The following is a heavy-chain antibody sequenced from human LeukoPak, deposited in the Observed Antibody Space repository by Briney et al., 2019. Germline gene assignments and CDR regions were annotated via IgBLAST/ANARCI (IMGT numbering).Heavy chain of an antibody. CDR2: INAGSGNT. CDR1: GYTFTSYA. V-gene: IGHV1-3*01. CDR3: ARERGAEGVFDY. J-gene: IGHJ4*02. D-gene: IGHD3-16*01. Sequence: ASVKVSCKASGYTFTSYAMQWVRQAPGQRLEWMGWINAGSGNTEYSQKFQGRVTITRDTSASTAYMGLSSLRSEDTAVYYCARERGAEGVFDYWGQGTLVTVSS.